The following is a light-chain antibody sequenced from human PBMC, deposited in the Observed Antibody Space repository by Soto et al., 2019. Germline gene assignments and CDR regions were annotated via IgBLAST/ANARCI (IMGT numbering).Light chain of an antibody. J-gene: IGLJ1*01. V-gene: IGLV2-11*01. Sequence: SVLTQPRSVSGSPGQSVTIPCTGSSSDISGYGSVSWNQQHPGKVPRLIIFDVNKRPSGVPDRFSGSKSGNTASLTISGLQAEDEAEYYCSSYTNINTRACVFGTGTKVTVL. CDR3: SSYTNINTRACV. CDR1: SSDISGYGS. CDR2: DVN.